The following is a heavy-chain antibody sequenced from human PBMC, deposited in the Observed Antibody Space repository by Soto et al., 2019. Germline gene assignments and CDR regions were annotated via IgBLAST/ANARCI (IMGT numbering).Heavy chain of an antibody. Sequence: PGGSLRLSCAASGFIFSGYAMSWVRQALGKGLEWVSTLSGSGDNTYYADSLKGRFTISRDTSKNTLYLQMNSLRAEDTAVYFCAKDRDFWTGSGIDYWGQGTLVTVSS. V-gene: IGHV3-23*01. CDR1: GFIFSGYA. CDR2: LSGSGDNT. D-gene: IGHD3-3*01. J-gene: IGHJ4*02. CDR3: AKDRDFWTGSGIDY.